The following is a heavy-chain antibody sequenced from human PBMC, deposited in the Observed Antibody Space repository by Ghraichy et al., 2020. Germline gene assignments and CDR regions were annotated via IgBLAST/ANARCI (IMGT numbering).Heavy chain of an antibody. CDR3: ARGAGSASLELYGMDV. CDR2: ISSSVTTI. CDR1: GFTFSSYS. D-gene: IGHD1-7*01. J-gene: IGHJ6*02. V-gene: IGHV3-48*01. Sequence: VGSLRLSCAASGFTFSSYSMNWVRQAPGKGLEWVSYISSSVTTIFYPDSVRGRFTISRDNAKNSLYLQMNNLRAEDTAVYYCARGAGSASLELYGMDVWGQGTTVTVSS.